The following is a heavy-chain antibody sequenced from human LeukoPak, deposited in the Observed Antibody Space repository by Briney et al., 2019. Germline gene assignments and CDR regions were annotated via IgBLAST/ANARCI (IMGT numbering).Heavy chain of an antibody. J-gene: IGHJ4*02. CDR1: GGTFSSYA. D-gene: IGHD1-26*01. CDR2: INPDSGVT. Sequence: ASVKVSCKASGGTFSSYAISWVRQAPGQGLEWVGWINPDSGVTKYAQKFQGRVTMTRDTSIRTVYLEVRKMRSDDTAVYYCARVSRFQRNLPSVGSELGYWGQGTLVIVSS. CDR3: ARVSRFQRNLPSVGSELGY. V-gene: IGHV1-2*02.